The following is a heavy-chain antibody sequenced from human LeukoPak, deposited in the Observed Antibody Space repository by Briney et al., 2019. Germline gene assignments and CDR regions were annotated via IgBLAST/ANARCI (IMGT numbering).Heavy chain of an antibody. J-gene: IGHJ5*02. CDR1: GFSLSSYA. Sequence: SGGSLRLSCAASGFSLSSYAMSWVRQAPGKGLEWVSAISSSDDGTYHAGSVRGRFTISRDSSKNTLYLQMNSLRAEDTAVYYCARDWWFDPWGRGTLVTVSS. V-gene: IGHV3-23*01. CDR3: ARDWWFDP. CDR2: ISSSDDGT.